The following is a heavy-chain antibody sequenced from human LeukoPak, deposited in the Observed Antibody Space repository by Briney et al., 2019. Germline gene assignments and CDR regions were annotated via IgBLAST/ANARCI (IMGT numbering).Heavy chain of an antibody. CDR2: IYPRDGST. V-gene: IGHV1-46*01. Sequence: ASVKVSCKASGYSFTSNYIHWVRQAPGQGPEWMGMIYPRDGSTSYAQKFQGRVTVTRDTSTSTVHMELSGLRSEDTAVYYCARDQEAFDYWGQGTLVTVSS. CDR1: GYSFTSNY. J-gene: IGHJ4*02. CDR3: ARDQEAFDY.